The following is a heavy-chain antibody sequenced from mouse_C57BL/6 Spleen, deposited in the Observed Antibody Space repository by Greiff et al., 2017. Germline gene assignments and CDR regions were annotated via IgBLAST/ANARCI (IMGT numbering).Heavy chain of an antibody. D-gene: IGHD1-1*01. CDR2: INPYNGGT. V-gene: IGHV1-19*01. Sequence: EVQLQESGPVLVKPGASVKMSCKASGYTFTDYYMNWVKQSHGKSLEWIGVINPYNGGTSYNQKFKGKATLTVDKSSSTAYMELNSLTSEDSAVYYCARRGASTVVARFDYWGQGTTLTVSS. J-gene: IGHJ2*01. CDR1: GYTFTDYY. CDR3: ARRGASTVVARFDY.